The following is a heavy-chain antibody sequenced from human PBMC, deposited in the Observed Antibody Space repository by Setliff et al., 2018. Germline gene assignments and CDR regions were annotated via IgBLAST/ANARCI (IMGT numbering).Heavy chain of an antibody. CDR1: GDSISSRPFY. CDR3: AREGTPGPTNGNWFDP. J-gene: IGHJ5*02. D-gene: IGHD1-26*01. V-gene: IGHV4-61*09. CDR2: IYTSWST. Sequence: SETLSLTCTVSGDSISSRPFYWGWFRQPAGKELEWIGQIYTSWSTIYNPSLKSRVTILLDTSKNQFSLTLTSVTAADTAVYYCAREGTPGPTNGNWFDPWGQGLLVTVSS.